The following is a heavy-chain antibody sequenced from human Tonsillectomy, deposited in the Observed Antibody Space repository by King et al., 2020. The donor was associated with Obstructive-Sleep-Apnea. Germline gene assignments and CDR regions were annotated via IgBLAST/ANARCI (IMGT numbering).Heavy chain of an antibody. V-gene: IGHV4-31*03. CDR2: IYYSGST. D-gene: IGHD4/OR15-4a*01. J-gene: IGHJ3*02. CDR3: ATAARPDYRDAFDI. Sequence: LQLQESGPGLVKPSQTLSLTCTVSGGSISSGGYYWSWIRQHPGKGLEWIGYIYYSGSTYYNPSLKSRVTISVDTSKNQFSLKLSSVTAADTAVYYCATAARPDYRDAFDIWGQGTMVTVSS. CDR1: GGSISSGGYY.